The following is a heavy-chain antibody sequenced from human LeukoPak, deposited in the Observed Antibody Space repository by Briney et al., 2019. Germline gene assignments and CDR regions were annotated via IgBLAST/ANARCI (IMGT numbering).Heavy chain of an antibody. V-gene: IGHV3-23*01. CDR2: ISGSGRTT. CDR3: AKDRSSNWWHDFDC. CDR1: GFTFSSYA. D-gene: IGHD2-8*02. Sequence: GGSLRLSCAASGFTFSSYAMNWVRQAPGKGLEWVSSISGSGRTTYYGDSVKGRFTNSRENSKNTFFLQMNSLNAEDTAVYYCAKDRSSNWWHDFDCWGQGTLVTVSS. J-gene: IGHJ4*02.